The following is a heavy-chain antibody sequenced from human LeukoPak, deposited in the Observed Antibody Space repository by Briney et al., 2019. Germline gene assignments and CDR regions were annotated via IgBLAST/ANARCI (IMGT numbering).Heavy chain of an antibody. D-gene: IGHD1-1*01. CDR3: ARGLLETPTSYFDY. CDR2: ITYDGSNK. Sequence: GGSLRLSCAASGFTFSSNAMHWVRQAPGKGLEWMAVITYDGSNKYYADSVKGRFTISRDNSKNTLYLQMNSLRAEDTAVYYCARGLLETPTSYFDYWGLGTLVTVSS. V-gene: IGHV3-30-3*01. CDR1: GFTFSSNA. J-gene: IGHJ4*02.